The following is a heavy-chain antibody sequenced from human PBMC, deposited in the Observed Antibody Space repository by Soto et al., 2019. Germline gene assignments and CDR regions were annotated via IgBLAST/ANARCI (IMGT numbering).Heavy chain of an antibody. J-gene: IGHJ6*02. V-gene: IGHV4-30-2*01. Sequence: QLQLQESGSGLVKPSQTLSLTCAVSGGSISSGGYSWSWIRQPPGKGLEWIGYIQHGGSTYYNPSLKSRVTRSVDRSKNQSSLKLTSVTAADTAVYYCARAHYGDYGYGMDVWGQGTTVTVSS. CDR2: IQHGGST. CDR1: GGSISSGGYS. CDR3: ARAHYGDYGYGMDV. D-gene: IGHD4-17*01.